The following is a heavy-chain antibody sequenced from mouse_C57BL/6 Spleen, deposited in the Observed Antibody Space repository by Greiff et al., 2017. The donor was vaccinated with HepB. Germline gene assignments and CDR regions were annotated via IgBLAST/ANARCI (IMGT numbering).Heavy chain of an antibody. CDR1: GYTFTRYT. CDR3: ARLASSYY. V-gene: IGHV1-4*01. Sequence: QVQLQQSGAELARPGASVKMSCKASGYTFTRYTMHWVKQRPGQGLEWIGYINPSSGYTKYNQKFKDKATLTADKSSSTAYMQLSSLTSEDSAVYYCARLASSYYWGQGTTLTVSS. D-gene: IGHD1-1*01. CDR2: INPSSGYT. J-gene: IGHJ2*01.